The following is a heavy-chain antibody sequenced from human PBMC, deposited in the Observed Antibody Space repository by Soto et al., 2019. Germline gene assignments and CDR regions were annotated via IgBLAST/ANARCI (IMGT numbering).Heavy chain of an antibody. J-gene: IGHJ4*02. Sequence: GGSLRLSCAASGFTFSSYGMHWVRQAPGKGLEWVAVISYDGSNKYYADSVKGRFTISRDNSKNTLYLQMNSLRAEDTAVYYCAKDLWGSGSPFDYWGQGTLVTV. D-gene: IGHD3-16*01. CDR1: GFTFSSYG. V-gene: IGHV3-30*18. CDR2: ISYDGSNK. CDR3: AKDLWGSGSPFDY.